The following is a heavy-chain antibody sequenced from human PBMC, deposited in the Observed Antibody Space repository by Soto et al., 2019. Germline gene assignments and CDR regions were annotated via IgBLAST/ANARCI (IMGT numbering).Heavy chain of an antibody. V-gene: IGHV3-72*01. CDR3: ARGGPYEAFDY. CDR2: TRNRAKSYRT. J-gene: IGHJ4*02. CDR1: GLTLSDHY. D-gene: IGHD5-12*01. Sequence: EVQLVESGGGLVQPGGSLRLSCAASGLTLSDHYMDWVRQAPGKGLEWVGRTRNRAKSYRTEYAASVKDRFTISRGDSENSVYLQMNSLKAEDTAVYYCARGGPYEAFDYWGQGTLVTVSS.